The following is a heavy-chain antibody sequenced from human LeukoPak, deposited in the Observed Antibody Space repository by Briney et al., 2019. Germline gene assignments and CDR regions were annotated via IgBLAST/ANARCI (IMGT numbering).Heavy chain of an antibody. CDR1: GGSISSSSYY. CDR2: IYYSGST. Sequence: PSGTLSLTCTVSGGSISSSSYYWGWIRQPPGKGLEWIGSIYYSGSTYYNPSLKSRVTISVDASKNQISLKLNPVTAADTAVYYCARDGPHDSGAFDIWGEGTRVAVSS. D-gene: IGHD3-22*01. J-gene: IGHJ3*02. CDR3: ARDGPHDSGAFDI. V-gene: IGHV4-39*07.